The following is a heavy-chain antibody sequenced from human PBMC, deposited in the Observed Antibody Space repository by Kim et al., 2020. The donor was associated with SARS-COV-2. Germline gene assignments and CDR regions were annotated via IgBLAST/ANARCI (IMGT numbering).Heavy chain of an antibody. D-gene: IGHD2-21*02. CDR3: ARGDGDAHVLAVTPFDY. CDR1: GFTLSSYS. V-gene: IGHV3-48*02. Sequence: GGSLRLSCAASGFTLSSYSMSWVRQAPGKGLEWISHIATASGSKYYADSVMDRFTISRDISKNSLYLQMNSMRDDDTDVYYCARGDGDAHVLAVTPFDYWRRGTQVTVPS. J-gene: IGHJ4*02. CDR2: IATASGSK.